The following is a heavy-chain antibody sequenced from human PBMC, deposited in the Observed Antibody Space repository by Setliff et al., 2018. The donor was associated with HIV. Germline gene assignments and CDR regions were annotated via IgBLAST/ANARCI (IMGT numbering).Heavy chain of an antibody. V-gene: IGHV4-59*03. CDR3: AGGDLYGDYAFSY. CDR1: GGSISSYY. J-gene: IGHJ4*02. CDR2: IYYSGSS. D-gene: IGHD4-17*01. Sequence: SETLSLTCTVSGGSISSYYWSVFRQPPGKGLEWIGYIYYSGSSNYNPSLKSRVTISVDTSNNQFSLKLSPVTAADTAVYYCAGGDLYGDYAFSYWGQGT.